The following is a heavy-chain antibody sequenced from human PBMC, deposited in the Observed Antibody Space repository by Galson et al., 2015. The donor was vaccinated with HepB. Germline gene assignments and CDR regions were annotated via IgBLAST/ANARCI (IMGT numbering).Heavy chain of an antibody. CDR2: IDWDDDK. CDR3: ARTSGLYGYYYMDV. D-gene: IGHD2-8*01. J-gene: IGHJ6*03. V-gene: IGHV2-70*01. Sequence: PALVKPTPTLTLTCTFSGFSLSTSGMCVSWIRQPPGKALEWLALIDWDDDKYYSTSLKTRLTISKDTSKNQVVLTMTNMDPVDTATYYCARTSGLYGYYYMDVWGKGTTVTVSS. CDR1: GFSLSTSGMC.